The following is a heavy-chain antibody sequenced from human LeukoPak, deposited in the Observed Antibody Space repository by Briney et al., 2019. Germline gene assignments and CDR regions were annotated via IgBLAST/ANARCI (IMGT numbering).Heavy chain of an antibody. CDR3: ARGSSKIQLFDY. Sequence: SETLSLTCTVSGGSISSYYWSWIRQPPGKGLEWIGSIYYSGSTYYNPSLKSRVTISVDTSKNQFSLKLSSVTAADTAVYYCARGSSKIQLFDYWGQGTLVTVSS. J-gene: IGHJ4*02. D-gene: IGHD5-18*01. CDR2: IYYSGST. V-gene: IGHV4-39*07. CDR1: GGSISSYY.